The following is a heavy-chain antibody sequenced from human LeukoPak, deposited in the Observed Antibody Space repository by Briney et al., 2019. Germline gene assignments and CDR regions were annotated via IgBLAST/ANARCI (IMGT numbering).Heavy chain of an antibody. V-gene: IGHV4-59*01. J-gene: IGHJ4*02. CDR3: ARDGGLGYCSGGSCGVDY. D-gene: IGHD2-15*01. Sequence: SQTLSLTCTVSGGSMRSYYWSWIRQPPGKGLEWIGNIYYSGSTNYNPSLKSRVTISVDTSKNQFSLKLSSVTAADTAVYYCARDGGLGYCSGGSCGVDYWGQGTLVTVSS. CDR1: GGSMRSYY. CDR2: IYYSGST.